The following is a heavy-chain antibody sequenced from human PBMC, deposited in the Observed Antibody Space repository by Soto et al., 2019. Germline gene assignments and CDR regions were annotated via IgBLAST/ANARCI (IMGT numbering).Heavy chain of an antibody. CDR3: ARVYCSGGSCYLGFGWYYYYMDV. V-gene: IGHV1-18*01. CDR1: GYTFTSYG. J-gene: IGHJ6*03. D-gene: IGHD2-15*01. CDR2: ISAYNGNT. Sequence: ASVKVSCKASGYTFTSYGISWVRQAPGQGLEWMGWISAYNGNTNYAQKLQGRVTMTTDRSTNTAYMELRSLRSDDTAVYYCARVYCSGGSCYLGFGWYYYYMDVWGKGTTITVSS.